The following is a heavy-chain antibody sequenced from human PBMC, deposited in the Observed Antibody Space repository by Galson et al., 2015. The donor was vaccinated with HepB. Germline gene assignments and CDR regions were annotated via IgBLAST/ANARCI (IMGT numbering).Heavy chain of an antibody. D-gene: IGHD6-19*01. CDR3: ARGEGYSSGWYPLDAFDI. J-gene: IGHJ3*02. Sequence: CAISGDSVSSNSAAWNWIRQSPSRGLEWLGRTYYRSKWYNDYAVSVKSRITINPDTSKNQFSLQLNSVTPEDTAVYYCARGEGYSSGWYPLDAFDIWGQGTMVTVSS. V-gene: IGHV6-1*01. CDR1: GDSVSSNSAA. CDR2: TYYRSKWYN.